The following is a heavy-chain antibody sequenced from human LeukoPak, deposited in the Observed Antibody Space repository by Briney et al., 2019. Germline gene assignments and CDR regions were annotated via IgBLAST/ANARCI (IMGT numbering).Heavy chain of an antibody. D-gene: IGHD3-10*01. J-gene: IGHJ4*01. V-gene: IGHV3-21*01. CDR3: AREPYYYGDY. CDR1: GFTFSSYS. CDR2: ISSSGTYI. Sequence: PGGSLRLSCAASGFTFSSYSMNWVRQAPGKRLEWVSSISSSGTYIYYADSVKGRFTISRDNAKNSLYLQMNSLRAEDTAVYYCAREPYYYGDYWGQGTLVTVSS.